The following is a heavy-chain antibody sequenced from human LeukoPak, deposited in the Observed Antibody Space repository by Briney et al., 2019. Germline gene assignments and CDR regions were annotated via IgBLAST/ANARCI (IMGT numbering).Heavy chain of an antibody. V-gene: IGHV1-24*01. Sequence: ASVKVFCKVSGYTLTELSMHWVRQAPGKGLEWMGGFDPEDGETIYAQKFQGRVTMTEDTSTDTAYMELSSLRSEDTAVYYCAIQTSLSSGYYYWGQGTLVTVSS. J-gene: IGHJ4*02. CDR3: AIQTSLSSGYYY. CDR2: FDPEDGET. CDR1: GYTLTELS. D-gene: IGHD3-3*01.